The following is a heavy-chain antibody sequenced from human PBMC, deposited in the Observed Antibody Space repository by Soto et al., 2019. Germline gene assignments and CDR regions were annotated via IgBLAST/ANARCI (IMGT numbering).Heavy chain of an antibody. CDR2: IDPSDSYT. Sequence: GESLKISCKGSGYSFTSYWISWVRQMPGKGLEWMGRIDPSDSYTNYSPSFQGHVTISADKSISTAYLQWSSLKASDTAMYYCARKDIVVVPAATSYYYGMDVWGQGTTVTVSS. J-gene: IGHJ6*02. CDR1: GYSFTSYW. CDR3: ARKDIVVVPAATSYYYGMDV. V-gene: IGHV5-10-1*01. D-gene: IGHD2-2*01.